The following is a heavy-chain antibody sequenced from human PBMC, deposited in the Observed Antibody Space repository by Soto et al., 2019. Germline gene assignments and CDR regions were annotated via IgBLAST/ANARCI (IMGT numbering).Heavy chain of an antibody. CDR1: GFTFSSYA. J-gene: IGHJ4*02. D-gene: IGHD5-12*01. Sequence: GGSLRLSCAASGFTFSSYAMSWVRQAPGKGLEWVSAISGSGGSTYYADSVKGRFTISRDNSKNTLYLQMNSLRAEDTAVYYCAKAHPPAWWLREYYFDYWGQGTLVTVSS. CDR3: AKAHPPAWWLREYYFDY. V-gene: IGHV3-23*01. CDR2: ISGSGGST.